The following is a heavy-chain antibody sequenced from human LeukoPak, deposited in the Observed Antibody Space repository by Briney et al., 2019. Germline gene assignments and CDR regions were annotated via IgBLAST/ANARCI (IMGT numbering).Heavy chain of an antibody. J-gene: IGHJ4*02. V-gene: IGHV3-9*01. D-gene: IGHD1-26*01. Sequence: GRSLRLSCAASGFTFDDYAMHWVRQAPGKGLEWVSGISWNSGSIGYADSVKGRFTISRDNAKNSLYLQMNSLRAEDTALYYCAKDILWWEILPDTWGQGTLVTVSS. CDR1: GFTFDDYA. CDR3: AKDILWWEILPDT. CDR2: ISWNSGSI.